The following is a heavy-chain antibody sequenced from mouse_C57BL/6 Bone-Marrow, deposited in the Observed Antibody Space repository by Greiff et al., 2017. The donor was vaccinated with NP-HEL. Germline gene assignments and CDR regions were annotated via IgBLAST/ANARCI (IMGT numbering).Heavy chain of an antibody. V-gene: IGHV1-26*01. Sequence: VQLQQSGPELVKPGASVKISCKASGYTFTDYYMNWVKQSHGKSLEWIGDINPNNGGTSYNQKFKGKATLTVDKSSSTAYMELRSLTSEDSAVYYCARWGYYDYDGRFFDYWGQGTTLTVSS. CDR1: GYTFTDYY. J-gene: IGHJ2*01. CDR2: INPNNGGT. D-gene: IGHD2-4*01. CDR3: ARWGYYDYDGRFFDY.